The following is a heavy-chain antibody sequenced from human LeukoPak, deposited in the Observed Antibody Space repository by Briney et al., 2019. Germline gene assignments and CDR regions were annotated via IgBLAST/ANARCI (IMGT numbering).Heavy chain of an antibody. J-gene: IGHJ4*02. CDR3: VKDPSGNYFYFDY. CDR1: GFTFGSFA. V-gene: IGHV3-64D*09. D-gene: IGHD1-26*01. CDR2: ISSDGGRT. Sequence: PGGSLRLSCSASGFTFGSFAMFWVRQAPGKGLEYVSGISSDGGRTNYADSVKARFTISRDNSKVTLYLQMTSLRPEDTAIYYCVKDPSGNYFYFDYWGQGTLVTVSS.